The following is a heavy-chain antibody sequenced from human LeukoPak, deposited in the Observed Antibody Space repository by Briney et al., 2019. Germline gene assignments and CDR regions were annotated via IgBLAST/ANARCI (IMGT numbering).Heavy chain of an antibody. J-gene: IGHJ4*02. D-gene: IGHD3-10*01. CDR1: GFTFSSYG. CDR2: IPYDGSNK. V-gene: IGHV3-30*18. Sequence: GGSLRLSCAASGFTFSSYGMHWVRQAPGKGLEWVAVIPYDGSNKFYADSVKGRFTFSRDNSKNTLYLQMNSLRAEDTAVYYCANDRSMGLDYWGQGTVVPVSS. CDR3: ANDRSMGLDY.